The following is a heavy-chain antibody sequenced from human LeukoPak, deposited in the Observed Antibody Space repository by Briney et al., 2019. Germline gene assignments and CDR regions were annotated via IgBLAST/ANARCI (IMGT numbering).Heavy chain of an antibody. CDR3: ARDREEYCSGGSCTNFDY. V-gene: IGHV3-74*01. Sequence: GGSLRLSCAASGFTFSSYWFHWVRQAPGQGLVWVSRINSDGSTTSYADSVKGRFTISRDNAKNTLYLQMNSLRAEDTAVYFCARDREEYCSGGSCTNFDYWGQGTLVTVSS. D-gene: IGHD2-15*01. J-gene: IGHJ4*02. CDR1: GFTFSSYW. CDR2: INSDGSTT.